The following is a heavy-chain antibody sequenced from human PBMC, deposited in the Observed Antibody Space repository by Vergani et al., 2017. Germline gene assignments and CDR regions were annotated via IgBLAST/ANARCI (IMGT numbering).Heavy chain of an antibody. J-gene: IGHJ5*02. D-gene: IGHD4-23*01. V-gene: IGHV3-30*18. CDR2: ISYDGSDK. CDR3: AKDRAGGNRSSRWFDP. CDR1: GFALNRHA. Sequence: QVQLVESGGGVVQPGTSLRLSCVVSGFALNRHAMYWVRQAPGKGLEWVALISYDGSDKSYADSVEGRFTISRDNSKNTLYLQMNSLRPEDTAVYYCAKDRAGGNRSSRWFDPWGQGTLVTVSS.